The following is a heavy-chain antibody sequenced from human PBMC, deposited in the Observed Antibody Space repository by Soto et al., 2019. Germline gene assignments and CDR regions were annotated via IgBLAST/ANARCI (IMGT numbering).Heavy chain of an antibody. CDR3: ARGVGSGSYYNQYNWFDP. CDR2: INVYNGNT. V-gene: IGHV1-18*01. Sequence: ASVKVSCKASGYTFTDYGIGWGRQAPGQGLEWMGWINVYNGNTKYAQKVQGRVTMTTDTSTSTAYMELRSLRSDDTAVYYCARGVGSGSYYNQYNWFDPWGQGTLVTVSS. J-gene: IGHJ5*02. CDR1: GYTFTDYG. D-gene: IGHD3-10*01.